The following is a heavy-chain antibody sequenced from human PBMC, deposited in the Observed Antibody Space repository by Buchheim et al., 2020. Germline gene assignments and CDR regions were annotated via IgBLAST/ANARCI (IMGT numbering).Heavy chain of an antibody. D-gene: IGHD5-24*01. CDR2: IKLDGGGT. CDR3: ARESTHTMYFDS. V-gene: IGHV1-46*01. Sequence: QVQLVQSGAEVKNPGASVKVSCEASGYTFTTYYIHWVRQAPGQGLEWMGIIKLDGGGTTYAQKFQGRVTVTSDTSTSTVYMELRSVRTEDTAVYYCARESTHTMYFDSWGQGTL. CDR1: GYTFTTYY. J-gene: IGHJ4*02.